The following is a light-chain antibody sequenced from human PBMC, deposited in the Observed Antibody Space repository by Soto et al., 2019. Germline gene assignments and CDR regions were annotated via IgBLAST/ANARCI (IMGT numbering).Light chain of an antibody. CDR2: GAS. CDR1: QSVTNNF. Sequence: EIVLTQAPGTLSLSPGERATLSCRASQSVTNNFLAWYQQKTGQAPRLLIYGASRRATGTPDRFSGSGSGTDFTLTIGRLEPEDFPVYYCQQYGSPSGLSFGGGTKVEI. CDR3: QQYGSPSGLS. V-gene: IGKV3-20*01. J-gene: IGKJ4*01.